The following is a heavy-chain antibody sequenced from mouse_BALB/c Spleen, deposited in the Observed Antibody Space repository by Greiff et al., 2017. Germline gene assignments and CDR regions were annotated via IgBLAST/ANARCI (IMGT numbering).Heavy chain of an antibody. Sequence: VQVVESGPGLVAPSQSLSITCTVSGFSLTSYGVHWVRQPPGKGLEWLGVIWAGGSTNYNSALMSRLSISKDNSKSQVFLKMNSLQTDDTAMYYCAREYDYPFAYWGQGTLVTVSA. V-gene: IGHV2-9*02. CDR1: GFSLTSYG. CDR2: IWAGGST. J-gene: IGHJ3*01. D-gene: IGHD2-4*01. CDR3: AREYDYPFAY.